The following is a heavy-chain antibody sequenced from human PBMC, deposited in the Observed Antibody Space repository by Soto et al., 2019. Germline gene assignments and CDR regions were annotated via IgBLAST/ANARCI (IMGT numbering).Heavy chain of an antibody. V-gene: IGHV3-21*01. D-gene: IGHD3-10*01. Sequence: VQLVESGGGLVKPGGSLRLSCAASGFTFSSYSMNWVRQAPGKGLEWVSSISSSSSYIYYADSVKGRFTISRDNAKNSLYLQMNSLRAEDTAVYYCARDDITMVRGVITVYYFDYWGQGTLVTVSS. CDR3: ARDDITMVRGVITVYYFDY. J-gene: IGHJ4*02. CDR1: GFTFSSYS. CDR2: ISSSSSYI.